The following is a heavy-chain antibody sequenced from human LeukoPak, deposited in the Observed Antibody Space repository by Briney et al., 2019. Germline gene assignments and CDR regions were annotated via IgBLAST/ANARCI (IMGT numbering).Heavy chain of an antibody. Sequence: PGGSLRLSCAASGFSFSSYAMSWVRQAPGKGLEWVSGISGSGGATYYAASVKGRFSTSRDSSKNTLYLQMNSLRAENTAVYYCAKDRDYGGWYFDLWGRGTVVSVS. CDR3: AKDRDYGGWYFDL. CDR2: ISGSGGAT. V-gene: IGHV3-23*01. CDR1: GFSFSSYA. D-gene: IGHD4-23*01. J-gene: IGHJ2*01.